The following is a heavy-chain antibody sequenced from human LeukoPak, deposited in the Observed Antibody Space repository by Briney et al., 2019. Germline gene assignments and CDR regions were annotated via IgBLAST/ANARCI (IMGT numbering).Heavy chain of an antibody. CDR1: GGSISSYY. J-gene: IGHJ3*02. Sequence: SETLSLTCTVSGGSISSYYWSWIRQPPGKGLEWIGYIYYSGSTNYNPSLKSRVTIPVDTSKNQFSLKLSSVTAADTAVYYCARAGRADGAFDIWGQGTMVTVSS. D-gene: IGHD1-26*01. CDR2: IYYSGST. V-gene: IGHV4-59*01. CDR3: ARAGRADGAFDI.